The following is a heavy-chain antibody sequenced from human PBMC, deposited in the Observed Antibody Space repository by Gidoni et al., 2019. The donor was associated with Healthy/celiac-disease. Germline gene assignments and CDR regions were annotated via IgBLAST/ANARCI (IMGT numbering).Heavy chain of an antibody. V-gene: IGHV1-2*02. J-gene: IGHJ4*02. CDR1: GYTFTGYY. D-gene: IGHD4-17*01. CDR3: ARGSLRTTTVTTFGY. CDR2: INPNSGGT. Sequence: QVQLVQSGAEVKKPGASVKVSCKASGYTFTGYYMHWVRQAPGQGLEWMGGINPNSGGTNYAQKFQGRVTMTRDTSISTAYMELSRLRSDDTAVYYCARGSLRTTTVTTFGYWGQGTLVTVSS.